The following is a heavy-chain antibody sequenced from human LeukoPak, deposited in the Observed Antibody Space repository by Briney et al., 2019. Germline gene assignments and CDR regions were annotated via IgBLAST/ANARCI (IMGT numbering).Heavy chain of an antibody. CDR3: ARANYYYYYMDV. CDR2: MNPNSGNT. CDR1: GYTFTSYD. V-gene: IGHV1-8*01. J-gene: IGHJ6*03. Sequence: EASVKVSCKASGYTFTSYDINWVRQATGQGLEWMGWMNPNSGNTGYAQKFQGRVTMARNTYISTAYMELSSLRSEDTAVYYCARANYYYYYMDVWGKGTTVTVSS.